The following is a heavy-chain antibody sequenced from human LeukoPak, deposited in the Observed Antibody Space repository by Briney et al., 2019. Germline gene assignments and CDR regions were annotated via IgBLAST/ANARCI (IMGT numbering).Heavy chain of an antibody. CDR3: ARGGRFLEWLVFDY. J-gene: IGHJ4*02. CDR1: GGTFSRYA. D-gene: IGHD3-3*01. V-gene: IGHV1-69*13. Sequence: ASVKVSCKASGGTFSRYAISWVRQAPGQGLEWMGGIIPIFGTANYAQKFQGRVTITADESTSTAYMELSSLRSEDTAVYYCARGGRFLEWLVFDYWGQGTLVTVSS. CDR2: IIPIFGTA.